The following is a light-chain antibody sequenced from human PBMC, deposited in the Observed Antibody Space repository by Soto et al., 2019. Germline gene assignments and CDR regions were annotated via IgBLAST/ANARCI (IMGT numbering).Light chain of an antibody. CDR2: ENN. Sequence: QSVLTQPPSVSAAPGQKVTISCSGSSSNIENNYVSWYQQLPGTAPKLLIYENNKRPSGIPDRFSGSKSGTSATLGITGLQPADEADFYCGTWDSSLSVGVFGSGTKVTVL. CDR3: GTWDSSLSVGV. V-gene: IGLV1-51*01. J-gene: IGLJ1*01. CDR1: SSNIENNY.